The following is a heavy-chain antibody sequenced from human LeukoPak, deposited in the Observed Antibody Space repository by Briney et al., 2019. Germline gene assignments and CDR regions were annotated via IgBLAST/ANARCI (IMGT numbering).Heavy chain of an antibody. CDR2: ISTYNGDT. V-gene: IGHV1-18*01. Sequence: ASVKVSCKASGYTFTNYGITWVRQAPGQGLEWMGWISTYNGDTNYAQKLHGRVTMTTDTSTTTAYMELRSLRSDDTAVYYCAREESGGYFDYWGQGTLVAVSS. CDR3: AREESGGYFDY. CDR1: GYTFTNYG. D-gene: IGHD2-8*02. J-gene: IGHJ4*02.